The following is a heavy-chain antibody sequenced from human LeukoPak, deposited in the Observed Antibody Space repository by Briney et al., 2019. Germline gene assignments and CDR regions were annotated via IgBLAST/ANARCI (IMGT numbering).Heavy chain of an antibody. CDR2: IYYSGSI. V-gene: IGHV4-39*01. D-gene: IGHD3-10*01. Sequence: SETLSLTCTVSGGSISSSSYYWGWIRPPPGKGLEWMGSIYYSGSIYYNPSLKSRVTISVDTSKNQFSLKLSSVTAADTAVYYCARLDYYGSGSYSDYWGQGTLVTVSS. J-gene: IGHJ4*02. CDR1: GGSISSSSYY. CDR3: ARLDYYGSGSYSDY.